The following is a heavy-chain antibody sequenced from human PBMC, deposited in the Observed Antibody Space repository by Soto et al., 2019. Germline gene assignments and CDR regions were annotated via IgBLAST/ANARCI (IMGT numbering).Heavy chain of an antibody. CDR2: IQTKRQTYIT. V-gene: IGHV3-72*01. D-gene: IGHD5-18*01. Sequence: GGSLRLSCAASGFSFSDHFMDWVRQAPGKGLQWVGRIQTKRQTYITEYAASLEGRFSISRDDSKNSLYLQVNRLKTEDTAVYYCMTHADIYGRGHWGQGTLVTVSS. CDR1: GFSFSDHF. J-gene: IGHJ4*02. CDR3: MTHADIYGRGH.